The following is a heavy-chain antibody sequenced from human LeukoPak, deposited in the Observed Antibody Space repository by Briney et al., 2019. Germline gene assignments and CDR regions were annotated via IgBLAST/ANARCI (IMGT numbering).Heavy chain of an antibody. Sequence: PGGSLRLSCAASGFTFSTYWMIWVRQAPGKGLEWVANIKEDGSEKYYVGSVKGRFTISRDNAKNSLYLQMNSLRVEDTAVYYCARAPYGENYRGQGTLVTVSS. CDR3: ARAPYGENY. V-gene: IGHV3-7*01. D-gene: IGHD4-17*01. CDR2: IKEDGSEK. J-gene: IGHJ4*02. CDR1: GFTFSTYW.